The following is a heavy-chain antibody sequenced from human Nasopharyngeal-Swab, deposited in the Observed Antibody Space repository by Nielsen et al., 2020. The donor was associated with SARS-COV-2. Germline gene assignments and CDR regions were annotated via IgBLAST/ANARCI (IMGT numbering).Heavy chain of an antibody. Sequence: SETLSLTCAVYGGSFSGFYWCWVRQPPGKGLEWIGEINHSGSTHYNPSLKSRVTISVDTSKNQFSLKLSSVTAADTAVYYCARVPGFWYFDLWGRGTLVTVSS. CDR3: ARVPGFWYFDL. D-gene: IGHD3-10*01. CDR1: GGSFSGFY. J-gene: IGHJ2*01. V-gene: IGHV4-34*01. CDR2: INHSGST.